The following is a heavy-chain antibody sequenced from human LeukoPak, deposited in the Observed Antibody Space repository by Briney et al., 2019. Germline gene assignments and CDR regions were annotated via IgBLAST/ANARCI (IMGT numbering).Heavy chain of an antibody. J-gene: IGHJ6*03. D-gene: IGHD6-6*01. V-gene: IGHV1-2*02. CDR3: ARVPSGSSSSNYYYYYMDV. CDR1: GYTFTGYY. CDR2: INPNSGGT. Sequence: ASVKVSCKASGYTFTGYYMHWVRQAPGQGLKWMGWINPNSGGTNYAQKFQGRVTMTRDTSISTAYMELSRLRSDDTAVYYCARVPSGSSSSNYYYYYMDVWGKGTTVTVSS.